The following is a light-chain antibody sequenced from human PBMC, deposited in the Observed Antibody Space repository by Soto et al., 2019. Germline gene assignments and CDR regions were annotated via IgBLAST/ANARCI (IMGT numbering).Light chain of an antibody. CDR3: QQYKSYWT. V-gene: IGKV1-5*01. CDR1: QRISTW. CDR2: DAS. J-gene: IGKJ1*01. Sequence: DIHMTQSLSNLSASVGDGVTITCRASQRISTWLAWYQQKPGKAPKLLISDASSLETGVPSRFSGSGSGTEFTLTINSLQPDDFATYYCQQYKSYWTFGQGTKVDIK.